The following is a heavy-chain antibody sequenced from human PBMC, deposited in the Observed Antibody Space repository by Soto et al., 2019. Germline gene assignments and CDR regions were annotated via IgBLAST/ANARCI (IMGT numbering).Heavy chain of an antibody. CDR2: ISSSSSYI. Sequence: GGSLRLSCAASGFTFSSYSMNWVRQAPGKGLEWVSSISSSSSYIYYADSVKGRFTISRDNAKNSLYLQMNSLRAEDTAVYYCAREVVPSPLYPNVLGWFDPWGQGTLVTVSS. J-gene: IGHJ5*02. CDR1: GFTFSSYS. D-gene: IGHD2-2*02. V-gene: IGHV3-21*01. CDR3: AREVVPSPLYPNVLGWFDP.